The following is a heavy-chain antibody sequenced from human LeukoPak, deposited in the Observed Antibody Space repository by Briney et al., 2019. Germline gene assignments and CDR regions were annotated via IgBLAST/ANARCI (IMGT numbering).Heavy chain of an antibody. J-gene: IGHJ5*02. CDR1: GYTFTSYY. V-gene: IGHV1-46*01. CDR3: ARDNSVGDYAWWFDP. CDR2: INPSGGTT. D-gene: IGHD1-26*01. Sequence: GASVKVSCKASGYTFTSYYMHWVRQAPGQGLEWMGLINPSGGTTRYAQKFQGRVTMTRDLSTSTDYMELSNLRSDDTAVYFCARDNSVGDYAWWFDPWGQGTLVTVSS.